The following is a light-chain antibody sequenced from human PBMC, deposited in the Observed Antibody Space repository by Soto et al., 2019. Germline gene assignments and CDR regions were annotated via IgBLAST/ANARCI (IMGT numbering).Light chain of an antibody. CDR3: QQANSFPWT. CDR2: ATS. Sequence: DIQMTQSPSSVSASVGDRVTITCRASQDISSWLAWYQQKPGKAPKLLIYATSSLQSGVPSRFRGSGSGTDFILTISSQQPEDFATYYFQQANSFPWTFGQGTKVEVK. J-gene: IGKJ1*01. CDR1: QDISSW. V-gene: IGKV1-12*01.